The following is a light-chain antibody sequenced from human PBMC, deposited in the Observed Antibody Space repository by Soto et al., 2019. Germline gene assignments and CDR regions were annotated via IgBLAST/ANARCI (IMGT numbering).Light chain of an antibody. V-gene: IGLV2-14*01. J-gene: IGLJ1*01. CDR2: DVS. CDR3: SSYTTSNTYG. CDR1: SSDVGGYNY. Sequence: QSVLTQAASVSGSSGQSITLSCTGTSSDVGGYNYVSWYQQHPGKVPQLMIFDVSNRPSGVSHRFSGSKSGNTASLTISGLQAEDEADYYCSSYTTSNTYGFGTGTKVTVL.